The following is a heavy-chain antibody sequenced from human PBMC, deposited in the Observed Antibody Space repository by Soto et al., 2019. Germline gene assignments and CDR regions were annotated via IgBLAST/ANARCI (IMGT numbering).Heavy chain of an antibody. CDR3: ARDPLYCSGGSCYRPHAFDI. D-gene: IGHD2-15*01. V-gene: IGHV3-11*01. CDR2: ISSSGSTI. J-gene: IGHJ3*02. CDR1: GFPFSDYY. Sequence: GGSLRLSCAASGFPFSDYYMSWIRQAPGKGLEWVSYISSSGSTIYYADSVKGRFTISRDNAKNSLYLQMNSLRAEDTAVYYCARDPLYCSGGSCYRPHAFDIWGQGTMVTVSS.